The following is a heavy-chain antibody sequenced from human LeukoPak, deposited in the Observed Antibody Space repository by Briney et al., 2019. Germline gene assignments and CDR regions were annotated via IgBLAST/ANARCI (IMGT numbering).Heavy chain of an antibody. CDR3: ASGDYDILTGYSY. D-gene: IGHD3-9*01. V-gene: IGHV4-39*01. Sequence: SETLSLTCTVSGGSISSSSYYWGWIRQPPGKGLEWIGSIYYSGSAYYNPSLKSRVTISVDTSKNQFSLKLSSVIAADTAVYYCASGDYDILTGYSYWGQGTLVTVSS. J-gene: IGHJ4*02. CDR1: GGSISSSSYY. CDR2: IYYSGSA.